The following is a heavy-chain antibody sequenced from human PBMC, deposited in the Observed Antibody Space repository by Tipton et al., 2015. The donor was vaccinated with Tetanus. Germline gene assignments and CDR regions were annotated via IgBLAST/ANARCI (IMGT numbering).Heavy chain of an antibody. CDR1: GGSISSSNYY. J-gene: IGHJ6*02. Sequence: TLSLTCTVSGGSISSSNYYWYWIRQPPGKGLEWIAYIYQNGDANYNPSLQSRVTISVDTSKNQFSLQLAFVTAADTAIYYCARERIEAFYYHGLDVWGPGTTVTVSS. V-gene: IGHV4-61*01. CDR3: ARERIEAFYYHGLDV. CDR2: IYQNGDA. D-gene: IGHD2-21*01.